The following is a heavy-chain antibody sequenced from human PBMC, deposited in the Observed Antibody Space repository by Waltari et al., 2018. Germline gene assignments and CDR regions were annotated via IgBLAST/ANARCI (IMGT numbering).Heavy chain of an antibody. Sequence: EVQVVESGGGLVKPGGSLRLSCTASGFTFSSYSMYWFRQAPGKGLEWVSSISGTSHYIYYSDSVRGRFTISRDNPKNSLYLQMNSLRAEDTAVYYCARGSATTVTTRGPTDYWGQGTLVTVSS. CDR1: GFTFSSYS. V-gene: IGHV3-21*01. D-gene: IGHD4-17*01. CDR2: ISGTSHYI. CDR3: ARGSATTVTTRGPTDY. J-gene: IGHJ4*02.